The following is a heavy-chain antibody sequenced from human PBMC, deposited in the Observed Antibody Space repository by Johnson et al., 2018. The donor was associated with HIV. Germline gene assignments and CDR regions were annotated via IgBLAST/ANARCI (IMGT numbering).Heavy chain of an antibody. CDR2: IYSDGTDT. CDR1: GFTFSDYW. D-gene: IGHD1-26*01. Sequence: VQLVESGGGLVQPGGSLRLSCVASGFTFSDYWMHWVRQVPGKGLVWVARIYSDGTDTAYADSVRGRFTISRDNSKNTVSLQMNSLRAEDTAVYFCARDLIVGTTRTGAFDIWGQGTKVTVSS. CDR3: ARDLIVGTTRTGAFDI. V-gene: IGHV3-74*01. J-gene: IGHJ3*02.